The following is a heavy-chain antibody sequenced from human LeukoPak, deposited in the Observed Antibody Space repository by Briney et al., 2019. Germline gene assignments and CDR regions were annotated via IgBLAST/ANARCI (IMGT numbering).Heavy chain of an antibody. J-gene: IGHJ4*02. Sequence: GGSLRLSCGASGFSFSTYGIHWVRRAPGEGLEWVALISYDGSNKDYADSVKGRFTISRDNSKNTLYLQMNSLREEDTAVYYCARDHYDSSGYSFDYWGQGTLVTVSS. D-gene: IGHD3-22*01. V-gene: IGHV3-30-3*01. CDR3: ARDHYDSSGYSFDY. CDR1: GFSFSTYG. CDR2: ISYDGSNK.